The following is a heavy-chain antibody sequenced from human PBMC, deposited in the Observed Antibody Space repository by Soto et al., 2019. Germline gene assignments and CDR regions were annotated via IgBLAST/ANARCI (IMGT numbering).Heavy chain of an antibody. CDR1: GFTFSSYA. V-gene: IGHV3-23*01. CDR3: AKSLAYCGSDCYQYFEY. CDR2: ISGSGHGT. Sequence: GGSLRLSCAASGFTFSSYAMTWVRQAPGKGLEWVSAISGSGHGTYYADSVKGRFTITRDNSKNTVYLQMNSLRAEDTAVYYCAKSLAYCGSDCYQYFEYWGQGALVTVSS. J-gene: IGHJ4*02. D-gene: IGHD2-21*02.